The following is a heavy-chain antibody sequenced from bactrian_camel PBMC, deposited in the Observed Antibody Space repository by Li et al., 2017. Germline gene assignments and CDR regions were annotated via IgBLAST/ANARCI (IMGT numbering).Heavy chain of an antibody. J-gene: IGHJ4*01. CDR1: GFTYSGAC. D-gene: IGHD2*01. CDR2: IGRSGVV. Sequence: HVQLVESGGGSVQSGGSLRLSCEASGFTYSGACLGWFRQAPGAREGVARIGRSGVVWYADSVKGRFTISSDNARNTLYLQMDDLKPEDSAMYVCAVDRGSFCREVISNPEYGRKAEYSYSGQGTQVTVS. CDR3: AVDRGSFCREVISNPEYGRKAEYSY. V-gene: IGHV3S57*01.